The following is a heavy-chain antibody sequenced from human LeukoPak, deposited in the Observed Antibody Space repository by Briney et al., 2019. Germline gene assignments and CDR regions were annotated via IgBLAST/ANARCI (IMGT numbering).Heavy chain of an antibody. CDR1: GFTFSSYA. V-gene: IGHV3-23*01. Sequence: GGSLRLSCAASGFTFSSYAMSWVRQAPGKGLEWVSAISGSGGSTYYADSVKGRFTISRDNSKNTLYLQMNSLRAEDRAVYYCAKDSCPDPAYDDSSAMCYLGQGTLVAVSS. J-gene: IGHJ4*02. D-gene: IGHD3-22*01. CDR3: AKDSCPDPAYDDSSAMCY. CDR2: ISGSGGST.